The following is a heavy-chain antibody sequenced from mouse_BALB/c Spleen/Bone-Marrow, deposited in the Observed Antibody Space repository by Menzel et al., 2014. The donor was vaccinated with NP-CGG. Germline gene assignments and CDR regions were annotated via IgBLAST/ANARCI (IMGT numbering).Heavy chain of an antibody. CDR3: ARDYGSRHYFDY. CDR2: IWTGGTT. D-gene: IGHD1-1*01. J-gene: IGHJ2*01. V-gene: IGHV2-9*02. Sequence: VMLVESGPGLVAPSQSLSITCTVSGFSLTSYGVHWVRQPTGKGLEWLGVIWTGGTTNYDSALMSRLSISKDNSESQVFLKMKSLQTDDTAIYYCARDYGSRHYFDYWGKGTTLTVSS. CDR1: GFSLTSYG.